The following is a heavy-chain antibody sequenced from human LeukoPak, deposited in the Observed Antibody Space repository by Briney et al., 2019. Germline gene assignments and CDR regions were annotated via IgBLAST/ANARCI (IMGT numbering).Heavy chain of an antibody. D-gene: IGHD3-10*01. CDR1: GYTFTGYY. Sequence: ASVKVSCKASGYTFTGYYMHWVRQAPGQGLEWLGWNNPNNGGTNYAQKFQGRVTMTRDTSISIAYMELSSLRSDDTAVYYCARDRGGGSGTYYILYWGLGSLVTVSS. CDR2: NNPNNGGT. CDR3: ARDRGGGSGTYYILY. J-gene: IGHJ4*02. V-gene: IGHV1-2*02.